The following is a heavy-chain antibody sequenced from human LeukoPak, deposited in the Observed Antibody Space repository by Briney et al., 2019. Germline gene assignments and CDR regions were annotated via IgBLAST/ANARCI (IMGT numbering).Heavy chain of an antibody. D-gene: IGHD2-2*01. CDR3: ARRLGCSSTSCYDAFDI. CDR2: IYHSGST. J-gene: IGHJ3*02. V-gene: IGHV4-38-2*02. CDR1: GYSISSGYD. Sequence: SETLSLTCTVSGYSISSGYDWGWIRQPPGKGLEWIGSIYHSGSTYYNPSLKSRVTISVDTPKNQFSLKLSSVTAADTAVYYCARRLGCSSTSCYDAFDIWGQGIMDTVSS.